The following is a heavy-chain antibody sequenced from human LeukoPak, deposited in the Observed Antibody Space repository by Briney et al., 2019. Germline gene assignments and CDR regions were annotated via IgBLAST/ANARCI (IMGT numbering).Heavy chain of an antibody. Sequence: GSLRLSRVAPGFTFEDYTMHLGRQTPGETLGGVSLISWDGTTYYTDSVKGRFTISRDNSKNSLYLQMDTLRSEDTAFYYCVKDLSYESSGHVLEYWGQGTLVTVSS. CDR3: VKDLSYESSGHVLEY. CDR1: GFTFEDYT. V-gene: IGHV3-43*01. CDR2: ISWDGTT. D-gene: IGHD3-22*01. J-gene: IGHJ4*02.